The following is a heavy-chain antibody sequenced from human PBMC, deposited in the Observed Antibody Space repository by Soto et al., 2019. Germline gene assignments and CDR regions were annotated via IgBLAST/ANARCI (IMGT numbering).Heavy chain of an antibody. D-gene: IGHD5-12*01. CDR1: GFTFSAAW. CDR3: TTGEGMATSTDAFGI. Sequence: GGSLRLSCAASGFTFSAAWMNWVRQAPGKGLEWVGRIKTKIDGGTTDYSSVVKGRFSISRDDSKNTLFLQMNSLKTEDTAVYYCTTGEGMATSTDAFGIWGQGTMVTVSS. CDR2: IKTKIDGGTT. V-gene: IGHV3-15*07. J-gene: IGHJ3*02.